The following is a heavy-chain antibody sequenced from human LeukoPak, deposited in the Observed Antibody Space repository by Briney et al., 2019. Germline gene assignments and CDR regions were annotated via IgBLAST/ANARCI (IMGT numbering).Heavy chain of an antibody. J-gene: IGHJ4*02. CDR2: INHSGST. D-gene: IGHD6-13*01. V-gene: IGHV4-34*01. CDR1: GGAFSVYS. CDR3: ARGGNGRSSRHGPFDY. Sequence: SETLSLTCAVYGGAFSVYSWSCIRQPPGKGVEWIGEINHSGSTNYNPSLKSRVTISVDTSKNQFSLKLSSVTAADTAVYYCARGGNGRSSRHGPFDYWGQGTVITAS.